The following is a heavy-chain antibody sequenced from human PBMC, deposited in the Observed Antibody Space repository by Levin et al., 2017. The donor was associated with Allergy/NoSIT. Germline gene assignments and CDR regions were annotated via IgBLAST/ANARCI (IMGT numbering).Heavy chain of an antibody. J-gene: IGHJ6*02. D-gene: IGHD3-9*01. Sequence: GGSLRLSCAASGFTFSSYAMHWVRQAPGKGLEWVAVISYDGSNKYYADSVKGRFTISRDNSKNTLYLQMNSLRAEDTAVYYCARDPYYYDILTGYYGGRPYYGMDVWGQGTTVTVSS. CDR2: ISYDGSNK. CDR1: GFTFSSYA. CDR3: ARDPYYYDILTGYYGGRPYYGMDV. V-gene: IGHV3-30-3*01.